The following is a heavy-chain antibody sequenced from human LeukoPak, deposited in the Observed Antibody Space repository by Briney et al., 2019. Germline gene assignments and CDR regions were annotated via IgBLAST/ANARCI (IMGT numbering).Heavy chain of an antibody. J-gene: IGHJ4*02. Sequence: GGSLRLSCAASGFTFSAYAMTWVRQAPGRGLEWVSAITGGGGATYYVDSVKGRFIISRDNSKNTLYLQMNSLRAEDTAVYYCAKRPGSGSRFVDYWGQGTLVTVSS. CDR2: ITGGGGAT. V-gene: IGHV3-23*01. CDR1: GFTFSAYA. D-gene: IGHD3-10*01. CDR3: AKRPGSGSRFVDY.